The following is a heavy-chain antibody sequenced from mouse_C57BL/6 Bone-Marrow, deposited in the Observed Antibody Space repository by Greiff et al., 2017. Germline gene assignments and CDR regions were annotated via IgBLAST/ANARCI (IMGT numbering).Heavy chain of an antibody. CDR3: ARYRYDSGVYYYAMDY. D-gene: IGHD2-14*01. CDR2: IYPGSGST. J-gene: IGHJ4*01. CDR1: GYTFTSYW. V-gene: IGHV1-55*01. Sequence: QVQLQQPGAELVKPGASVKMSCKASGYTFTSYWITWVKQRPGQGLEWIGDIYPGSGSTNYNEKFKSKATLTVDTSSSTAYMQLSSLTSEDSAVYYCARYRYDSGVYYYAMDYWGQGTSVTVSS.